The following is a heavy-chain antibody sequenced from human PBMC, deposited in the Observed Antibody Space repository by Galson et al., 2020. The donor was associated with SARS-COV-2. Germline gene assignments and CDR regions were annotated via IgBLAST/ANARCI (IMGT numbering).Heavy chain of an antibody. CDR3: ARSRQDVTMIDVAIPAFYHYMGD. V-gene: IGHV4-34*01. Sequence: SETLSLTCAVYGGSFSDYYWSWIRQSPGKGLEWIGEINHSGSTKSSPSLKSRVTIAVDTSKNQFSLKLTSMTAADTAVYYCARSRQDVTMIDVAIPAFYHYMGDGSKGTTVTISS. CDR2: INHSGST. D-gene: IGHD3-22*01. CDR1: GGSFSDYY. J-gene: IGHJ6*03.